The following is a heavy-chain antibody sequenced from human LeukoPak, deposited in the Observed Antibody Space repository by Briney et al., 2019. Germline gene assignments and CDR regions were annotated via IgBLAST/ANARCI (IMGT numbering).Heavy chain of an antibody. Sequence: GGSLRLSCAASGFTFSSYSMNWVRQAPGKGLEWVSSISSSSTHLYHADSVKGRFAISRDNAKNSLSLQMNSLRAEDTAVYYCARDLIVEGTAILGYWGQGTLVTVSS. V-gene: IGHV3-21*01. CDR1: GFTFSSYS. J-gene: IGHJ4*02. CDR2: ISSSSTHL. CDR3: ARDLIVEGTAILGY. D-gene: IGHD1-26*01.